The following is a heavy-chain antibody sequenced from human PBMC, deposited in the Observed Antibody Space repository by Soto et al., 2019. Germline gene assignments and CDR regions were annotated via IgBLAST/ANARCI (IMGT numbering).Heavy chain of an antibody. J-gene: IGHJ6*03. V-gene: IGHV3-7*01. CDR3: ARGRIAARHTHYYYMDV. Sequence: GGSLRLSCAASGFTFSSYWMSWVRQAPGKGLEWVANIKQDGSEKYYVDSVKGRFTISRDNAKNSLYLQMNSLRAEDTAVYYCARGRIAARHTHYYYMDVWGKGTTVTVSS. CDR1: GFTFSSYW. D-gene: IGHD6-6*01. CDR2: IKQDGSEK.